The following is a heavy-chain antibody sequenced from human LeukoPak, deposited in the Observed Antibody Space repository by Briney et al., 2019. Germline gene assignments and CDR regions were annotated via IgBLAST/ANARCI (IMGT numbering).Heavy chain of an antibody. J-gene: IGHJ6*02. Sequence: GASVKVSCKASGYTFTSYYMHWVRQAPGQGLEWMGWINTNTGNPTYAQGFTGRFVFSLDTSVSTTYLQISGLKAEDTALYYCARDSEYSSYYYYGMDVWGQGTTVTVSS. CDR1: GYTFTSYY. CDR3: ARDSEYSSYYYYGMDV. D-gene: IGHD4-11*01. V-gene: IGHV7-4-1*02. CDR2: INTNTGNP.